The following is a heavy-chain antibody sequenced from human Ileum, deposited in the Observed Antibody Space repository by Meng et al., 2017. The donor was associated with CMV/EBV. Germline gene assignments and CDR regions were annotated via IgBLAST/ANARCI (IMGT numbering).Heavy chain of an antibody. Sequence: GSISSSTSYWGWIRQPPGKGLEWIGSIYYSGSTYYNPSLKSRVTISVDTSKNQFSLKLSSVTAADTAVYYCARHPRPGYSSSWYQDYWGQGTLVTVSS. J-gene: IGHJ4*02. V-gene: IGHV4-39*01. CDR1: GSISSSTSY. D-gene: IGHD6-13*01. CDR3: ARHPRPGYSSSWYQDY. CDR2: IYYSGST.